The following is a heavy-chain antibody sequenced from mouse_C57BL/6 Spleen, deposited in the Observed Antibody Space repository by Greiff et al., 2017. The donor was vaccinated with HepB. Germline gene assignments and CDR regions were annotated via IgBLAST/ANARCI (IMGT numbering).Heavy chain of an antibody. J-gene: IGHJ2*01. CDR1: GYTFTSYW. V-gene: IGHV1-69*01. D-gene: IGHD1-1*01. CDR2: IDPSDSYT. Sequence: QVQLQQPGAELVMPGASVKLSCKASGYTFTSYWMHWVKQRPGQGLEWIGEIDPSDSYTNYNQKFKGKSTLTVDKSSSTAYMQLSSLTSEDAAVYYCARDDSNYWGQGTTLTVSS. CDR3: ARDDSNY.